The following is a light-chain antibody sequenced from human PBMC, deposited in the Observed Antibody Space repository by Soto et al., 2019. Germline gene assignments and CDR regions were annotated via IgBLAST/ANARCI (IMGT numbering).Light chain of an antibody. J-gene: IGKJ4*01. V-gene: IGKV1-9*01. CDR3: QQLNSYPLT. Sequence: DIQLTQSPSFLSASEGDRVSITCRASQGITSLLAWYQQIPGKAPKLLIYTASTLQSGVPPRFSGSGSGTEFTLTISSLQPEDFGTYYCQQLNSYPLTFGGGTRVAIK. CDR2: TAS. CDR1: QGITSL.